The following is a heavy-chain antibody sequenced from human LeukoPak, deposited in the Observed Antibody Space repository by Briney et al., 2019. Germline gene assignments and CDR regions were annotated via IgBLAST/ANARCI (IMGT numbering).Heavy chain of an antibody. CDR1: GYTFSSYD. Sequence: ASVKVSCKASGYTFSSYDINWVRQATGQGLEWMGWMNPNSGNTGYAQKFQGRVTITRNTSISTAYMELSSLRSEDTAVYYCARAMSWQQLVDYWGQGTLVTVSS. V-gene: IGHV1-8*03. CDR3: ARAMSWQQLVDY. CDR2: MNPNSGNT. D-gene: IGHD6-13*01. J-gene: IGHJ4*02.